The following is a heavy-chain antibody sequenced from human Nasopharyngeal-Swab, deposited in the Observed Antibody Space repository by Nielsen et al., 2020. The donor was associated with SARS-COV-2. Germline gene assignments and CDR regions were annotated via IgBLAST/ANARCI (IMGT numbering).Heavy chain of an antibody. Sequence: GGSLRLSCAASGFSFSEYYMSWIRQAPGKGLEWISDISSSGSITHYADSMKGRLTISRDNAKKSLYLQMNSLRAEDTAVYYCARGVETIHHWGQGSLVTVSS. CDR2: ISSSGSIT. J-gene: IGHJ1*01. V-gene: IGHV3-11*04. CDR3: ARGVETIHH. CDR1: GFSFSEYY. D-gene: IGHD5-24*01.